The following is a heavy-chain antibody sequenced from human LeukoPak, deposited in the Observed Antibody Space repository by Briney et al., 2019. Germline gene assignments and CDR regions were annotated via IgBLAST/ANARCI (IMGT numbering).Heavy chain of an antibody. J-gene: IGHJ4*02. D-gene: IGHD3-22*01. V-gene: IGHV1-18*01. CDR1: GYTFTSYG. Sequence: ASVKVSCKASGYTFTSYGISWVRQAPGQGLEWMGWISPYNGNTDHAQKFQGGVTMTTDTFTNTAYMDLRSLRSDDTAVYYCARKLYDSSRYGQTYYFDNWGQGTLVTVSS. CDR2: ISPYNGNT. CDR3: ARKLYDSSRYGQTYYFDN.